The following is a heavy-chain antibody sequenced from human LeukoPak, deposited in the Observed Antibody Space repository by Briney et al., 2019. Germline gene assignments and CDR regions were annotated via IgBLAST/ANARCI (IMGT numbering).Heavy chain of an antibody. D-gene: IGHD5-12*01. J-gene: IGHJ4*02. Sequence: PSETLSLTCTVSGGSISSSSYYWGWIRQPPGKGLEWIGRIYYSGSTYYNPSLKSRVTVSVDTSKNQFSLKLSSVTAADTAVYYCARLIVAAPAMDYWGQGTLVTVSS. CDR3: ARLIVAAPAMDY. V-gene: IGHV4-39*01. CDR1: GGSISSSSYY. CDR2: IYYSGST.